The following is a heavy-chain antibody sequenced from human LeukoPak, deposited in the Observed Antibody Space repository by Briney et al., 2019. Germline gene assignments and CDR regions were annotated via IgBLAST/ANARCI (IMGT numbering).Heavy chain of an antibody. J-gene: IGHJ6*02. CDR2: ISWNRGSI. Sequence: GRSLRLTCAASGFTFDDYDMHWVRQAPGKGLEWVSGISWNRGSIGYADSVKGRFTISRDNAKNSLYLQMNSLRAEDTALYYCAKDMGPLGQLQLVYYYYYGMDVWGQGTTVTVSS. V-gene: IGHV3-9*01. CDR1: GFTFDDYD. CDR3: AKDMGPLGQLQLVYYYYYGMDV. D-gene: IGHD6-13*01.